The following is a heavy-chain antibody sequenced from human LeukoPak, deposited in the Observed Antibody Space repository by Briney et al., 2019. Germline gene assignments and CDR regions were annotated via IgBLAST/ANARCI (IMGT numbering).Heavy chain of an antibody. Sequence: PGGSMRLSCAASGFTFSSYSMNWVRQAPGKGLEWVSSISSSSSYIYYADSVKGRFTISRDNAKNSLYLQMNSLRAEDTAVYYCAELGITMIGGVWGKGTTVTISS. J-gene: IGHJ6*04. CDR2: ISSSSSYI. CDR1: GFTFSSYS. D-gene: IGHD3-10*02. V-gene: IGHV3-21*01. CDR3: AELGITMIGGV.